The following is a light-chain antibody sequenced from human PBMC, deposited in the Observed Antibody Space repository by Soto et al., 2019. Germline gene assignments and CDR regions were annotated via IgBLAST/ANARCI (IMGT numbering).Light chain of an antibody. CDR3: GTWDSSLTAFYV. V-gene: IGLV1-51*01. Sequence: QSVLTQPPSVSAAPGQKVTISCSGSSSNIGNNYVSWYQQLPGTAPKLLIYDNNKRLLGIPDRFSGSKSGTSATLGITGLQTGDEADYYCGTWDSSLTAFYVFGTGTKLTVL. CDR1: SSNIGNNY. J-gene: IGLJ1*01. CDR2: DNN.